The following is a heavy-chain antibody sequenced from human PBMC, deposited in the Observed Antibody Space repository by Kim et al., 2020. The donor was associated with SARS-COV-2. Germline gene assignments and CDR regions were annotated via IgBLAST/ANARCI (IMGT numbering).Heavy chain of an antibody. Sequence: SQTLSLTCTVSGATVSTSSHYWGWIRQSPGKGLEWIATIDYSGTTYRNPSFESRVSVTVDTSRNQFSLNLRSMTDADTALYYCATSDTYGSGSYPWDCFD. CDR2: IDYSGTT. D-gene: IGHD3-10*01. CDR3: ATSDTYGSGSYPWDCFD. V-gene: IGHV4-39*07. J-gene: IGHJ3*01. CDR1: GATVSTSSHY.